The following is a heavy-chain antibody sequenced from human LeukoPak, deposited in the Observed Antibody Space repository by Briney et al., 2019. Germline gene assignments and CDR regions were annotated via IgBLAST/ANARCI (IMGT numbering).Heavy chain of an antibody. V-gene: IGHV3-30*02. CDR2: IRYDGSNK. Sequence: SGGSLRLSCAASGFTFSSYGMHWVRQAPGKGLEWVAFIRYDGSNKYYADSVKGRFTISRDNSKNTLYLQMYSLRAEDTAVYYCAKDQDYVWGSYRYSNYYFDYWGQGTLVTVSS. CDR3: AKDQDYVWGSYRYSNYYFDY. CDR1: GFTFSSYG. J-gene: IGHJ4*02. D-gene: IGHD3-16*02.